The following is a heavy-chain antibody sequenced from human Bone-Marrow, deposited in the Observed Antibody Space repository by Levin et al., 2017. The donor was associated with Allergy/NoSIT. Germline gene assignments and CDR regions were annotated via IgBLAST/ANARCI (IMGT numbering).Heavy chain of an antibody. V-gene: IGHV4-30-4*01. CDR3: ARDLGGSGSHGPHDLPFDI. Sequence: PSETLSLTCSVSGDFINSADYYWTWIRQPPGKGLEWIGYIYHTGSTYYNPSLENRLNMSVDTSQNQFSLKLFSVTAADTATYYCARDLGGSGSHGPHDLPFDIWGQGTMVTVSS. D-gene: IGHD2-15*01. CDR1: GDFINSADYY. CDR2: IYHTGST. J-gene: IGHJ3*02.